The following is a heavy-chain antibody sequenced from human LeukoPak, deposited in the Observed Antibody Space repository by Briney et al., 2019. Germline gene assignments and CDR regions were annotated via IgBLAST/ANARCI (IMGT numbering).Heavy chain of an antibody. V-gene: IGHV3-7*01. CDR2: IKQDGSEK. CDR1: GFTFSSYW. Sequence: GGSLRLSCAASGFTFSSYWMSWVRQAPGKGLEWVANIKQDGSEKYYVDPVKGRFTISRDNAKNSLYLQMNSLRAEDTAVYYCARGGYYDSSGYYYWVYWGQGTLVTVSS. J-gene: IGHJ4*02. D-gene: IGHD3-22*01. CDR3: ARGGYYDSSGYYYWVY.